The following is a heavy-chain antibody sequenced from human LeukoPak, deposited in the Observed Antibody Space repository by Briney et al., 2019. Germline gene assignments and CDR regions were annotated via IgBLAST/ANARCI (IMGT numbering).Heavy chain of an antibody. CDR3: ARTKEMASISYFDS. V-gene: IGHV3-23*01. J-gene: IGHJ4*02. CDR2: ISGSADST. CDR1: GFTFSSYA. Sequence: GRSLRLSCAASGFTFSSYAMYWVRQAPGKGLEWVSVISGSADSTYYADSVKGRFTISRDNSKNTLYLQMNSLRAEDTAVYYCARTKEMASISYFDSWGQGTLVTVSS. D-gene: IGHD5-24*01.